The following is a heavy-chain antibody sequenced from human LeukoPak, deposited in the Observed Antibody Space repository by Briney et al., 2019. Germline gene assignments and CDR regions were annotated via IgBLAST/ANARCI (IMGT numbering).Heavy chain of an antibody. J-gene: IGHJ4*02. CDR3: ARDNGAPDSAFDY. Sequence: GVPLRLSCAASGFPFSFFPFHGVPQAPGRGVEYVSTISSDGVRTSYADSVEGRFTISRENSKNELYLQMRSLRAEDMAVYYCARDNGAPDSAFDYWGQGALVTVSS. D-gene: IGHD2-8*01. V-gene: IGHV3-64*02. CDR2: ISSDGVRT. CDR1: GFPFSFFP.